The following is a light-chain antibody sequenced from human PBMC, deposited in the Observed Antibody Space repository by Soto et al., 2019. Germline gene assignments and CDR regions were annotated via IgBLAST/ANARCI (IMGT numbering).Light chain of an antibody. J-gene: IGKJ2*01. V-gene: IGKV1-33*01. Sequence: DIQMTQSTSSLSASVGDRVTITCQSSHDISNYLNWYQQKPGKAHKLLIYDASNLETGVPSRFSGSGSGTEFTFTISSLQTEDIATYYCQQYDNLPTYTFGQGTKLEIK. CDR1: HDISNY. CDR2: DAS. CDR3: QQYDNLPTYT.